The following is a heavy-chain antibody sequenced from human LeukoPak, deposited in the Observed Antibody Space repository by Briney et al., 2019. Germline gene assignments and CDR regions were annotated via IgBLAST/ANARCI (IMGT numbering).Heavy chain of an antibody. V-gene: IGHV4-34*01. CDR3: AISGNYFSRDAFDI. D-gene: IGHD1-26*01. CDR2: INHSGST. Sequence: SETLSLTCAVYGGSFSGYYWSWIRQPPWKGLEWIGEINHSGSTNYNPSLKSRVTISGDTSKHHFSLELRSVTAADTAVYYCAISGNYFSRDAFDIWGQGTMVTVSS. J-gene: IGHJ3*02. CDR1: GGSFSGYY.